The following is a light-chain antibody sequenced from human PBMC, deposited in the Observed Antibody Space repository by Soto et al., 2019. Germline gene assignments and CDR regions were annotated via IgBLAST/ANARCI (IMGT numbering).Light chain of an antibody. CDR2: EVN. CDR1: SRNVGGYNY. V-gene: IGLV2-14*01. J-gene: IGLJ3*02. CDR3: FSYTASSTLV. Sequence: QSALTKPASVSGSPGHSFTISCTGTSRNVGGYNYVSWYQQHPAKAPKLMIYEVNNRPSGVAHRFSGSKSVNTASLTISGLQAEDEADYYCFSYTASSTLVFGGGTKVTVL.